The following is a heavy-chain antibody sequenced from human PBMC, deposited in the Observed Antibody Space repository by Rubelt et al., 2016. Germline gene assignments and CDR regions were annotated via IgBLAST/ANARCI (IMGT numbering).Heavy chain of an antibody. J-gene: IGHJ4*02. D-gene: IGHD1-26*01. CDR2: IYTSGST. Sequence: QVQLQESGPGLVKPSETLSLTCTVSGGSISSYYWSWIRQPAGKGLEWIGRIYTSGSTNYNTSLKSRVPMSVDTSKKQFSRKLSSVTAADTAVYYCARHGTDSGRYDFFWGQGTLVTVSS. CDR3: ARHGTDSGRYDFF. V-gene: IGHV4-4*07. CDR1: GGSISSYY.